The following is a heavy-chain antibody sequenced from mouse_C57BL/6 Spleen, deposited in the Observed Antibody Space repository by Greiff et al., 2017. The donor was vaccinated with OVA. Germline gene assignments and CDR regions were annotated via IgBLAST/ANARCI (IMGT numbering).Heavy chain of an antibody. D-gene: IGHD1-1*01. V-gene: IGHV1-4*01. CDR1: GYTFTSYT. J-gene: IGHJ4*01. CDR2: INPSSGYT. Sequence: VKLQESGAELARPGASVKMSCKASGYTFTSYTMHWVKQRPGQGLEWIGYINPSSGYTKYNQKFKDKATLTADKSSSTAYMQLSSLTSEDSAVYYCARVGSSYAMDYWGQGTSVTVSS. CDR3: ARVGSSYAMDY.